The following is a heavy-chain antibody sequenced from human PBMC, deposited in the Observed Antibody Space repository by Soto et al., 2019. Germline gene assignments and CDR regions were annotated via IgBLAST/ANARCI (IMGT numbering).Heavy chain of an antibody. D-gene: IGHD2-8*01. J-gene: IGHJ5*01. Sequence: QVKVVESGGGVVQPGRSLRLSCAASGFIFRNYGMHWVRQAPGKGLEWLAAIWSDGVNKHYADSVKGRFSTSRDNSKNTVYLQINSLRAEDTAVYYCARDQGEILAAPIENNGLSNRLDSWGQGTLVTVSS. V-gene: IGHV3-33*01. CDR2: IWSDGVNK. CDR3: ARDQGEILAAPIENNGLSNRLDS. CDR1: GFIFRNYG.